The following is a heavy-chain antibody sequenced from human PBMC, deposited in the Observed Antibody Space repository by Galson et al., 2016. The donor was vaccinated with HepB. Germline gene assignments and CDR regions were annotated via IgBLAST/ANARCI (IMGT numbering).Heavy chain of an antibody. V-gene: IGHV3-48*04. CDR2: ISSSSSTI. Sequence: SLRLSCAASGFTFSTYWMHWVRQAPGKGLVWVSYISSSSSTIYYVDSVKGRFTISRDNAKNTLYLQMNSLRAEDTAVYYCASSVRGSGSPPGGYWGQGILVTVSS. CDR1: GFTFSTYW. CDR3: ASSVRGSGSPPGGY. D-gene: IGHD3-10*01. J-gene: IGHJ4*02.